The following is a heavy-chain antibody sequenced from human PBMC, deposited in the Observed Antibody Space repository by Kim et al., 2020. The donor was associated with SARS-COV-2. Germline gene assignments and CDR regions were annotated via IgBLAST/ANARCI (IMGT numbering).Heavy chain of an antibody. D-gene: IGHD4-17*01. CDR1: GFTFSSYA. J-gene: IGHJ3*02. CDR3: ARVPTVTTTFDAFDI. V-gene: IGHV3-30*04. Sequence: GGSLRLSCAASGFTFSSYATHWVRQAPGKGLEWVAVKSYDGSNKYYADSVKGRFTISRDNSKNTLYLQMNSLRDEDTAVYYCARVPTVTTTFDAFDIWGQGTMVTVSS. CDR2: KSYDGSNK.